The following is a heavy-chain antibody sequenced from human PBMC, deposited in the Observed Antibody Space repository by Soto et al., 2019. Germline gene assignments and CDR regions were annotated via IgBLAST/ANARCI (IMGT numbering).Heavy chain of an antibody. V-gene: IGHV3-15*01. CDR1: RFTFSSAW. Sequence: GGSLRLSCTASRFTFSSAWMSWVRQAPGKGLEWVGRIKSKTDGGTTDYAAPVRGRFTVSRDDSKNTLYLEMNSLKIEDTAVYHCGTIDSGYWGQGTLVTVSS. J-gene: IGHJ4*02. CDR3: GTIDSGY. D-gene: IGHD6-13*01. CDR2: IKSKTDGGTT.